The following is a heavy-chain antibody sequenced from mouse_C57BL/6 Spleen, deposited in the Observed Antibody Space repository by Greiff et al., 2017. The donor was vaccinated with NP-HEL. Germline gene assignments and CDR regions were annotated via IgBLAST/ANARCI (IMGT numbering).Heavy chain of an antibody. CDR2: IWTGGGT. Sequence: QVQLQQSGPGLVAPSQSLSITYTVSGFSLTSYAISWVRQPPGKGLEWLGVIWTGGGTTYNSALKSRLSISKDNSKSQVFLKMNSLQTDDTARYYCARNPITTVVRYYFDYWGQGTTLTVSS. J-gene: IGHJ2*01. V-gene: IGHV2-9-1*01. D-gene: IGHD1-1*01. CDR1: GFSLTSYA. CDR3: ARNPITTVVRYYFDY.